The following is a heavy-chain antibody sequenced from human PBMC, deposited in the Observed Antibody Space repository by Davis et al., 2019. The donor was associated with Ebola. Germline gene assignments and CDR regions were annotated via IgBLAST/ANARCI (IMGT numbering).Heavy chain of an antibody. D-gene: IGHD2-21*02. J-gene: IGHJ3*02. CDR1: GFTFSGSS. Sequence: GESLKISCAASGFTFSGSSMNWVRQAPGKGLEWVSHIIGGTSATCYADSVKGRFTISRDNVKNSLYLQMNSLRDEDRAVYYCARGVDYGFDIWGQGTMVTVSS. V-gene: IGHV3-48*02. CDR3: ARGVDYGFDI. CDR2: IIGGTSAT.